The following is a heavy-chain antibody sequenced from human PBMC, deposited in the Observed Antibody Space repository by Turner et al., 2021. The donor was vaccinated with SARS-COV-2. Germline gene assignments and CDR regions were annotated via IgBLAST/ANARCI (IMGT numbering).Heavy chain of an antibody. CDR1: GGSITSGSSF. V-gene: IGHV4-61*02. CDR2: IYTSGNTVGIH. D-gene: IGHD3-10*01. Sequence: QVKLQESGPGLLKPSQTLSLTCTVSGGSITSGSSFWTWIRQPAGRGLEWIGRIYTSGNTVGIHDYNPSLKSRVSISVDSSKNQFSLKLTSVTAADTAVYHCAKAVPGSGWFDPWGQGSLVTVSS. J-gene: IGHJ5*02. CDR3: AKAVPGSGWFDP.